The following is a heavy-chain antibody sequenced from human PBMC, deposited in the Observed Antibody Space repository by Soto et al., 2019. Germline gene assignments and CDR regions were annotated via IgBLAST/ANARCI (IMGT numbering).Heavy chain of an antibody. Sequence: GESLKISCKGSGYSFTSYWISWVRQMPGKGLEWMGRIDPSDSYTNYSPSFQGHVTISADKSISTAYLQWSSLKASDTAMYYCARRYCSSTSCHRDWFDPWGQGTLVTVSS. V-gene: IGHV5-10-1*01. CDR2: IDPSDSYT. J-gene: IGHJ5*02. CDR3: ARRYCSSTSCHRDWFDP. D-gene: IGHD2-2*01. CDR1: GYSFTSYW.